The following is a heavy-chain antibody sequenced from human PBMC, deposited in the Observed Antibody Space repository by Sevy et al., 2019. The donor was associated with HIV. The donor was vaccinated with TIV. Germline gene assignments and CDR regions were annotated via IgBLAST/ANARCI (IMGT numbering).Heavy chain of an antibody. CDR1: GFTFSSYS. Sequence: GGSLRLSCAASGFTFSSYSMNWVRQAPGKGLEWVSSISSSSSYIYYADSLKGRFTISRDNAKNSLYLQMNSLRAEDTAVYYCARDKVVGARNDAFDIWGQGTMVTVSS. CDR2: ISSSSSYI. J-gene: IGHJ3*02. D-gene: IGHD1-26*01. CDR3: ARDKVVGARNDAFDI. V-gene: IGHV3-21*01.